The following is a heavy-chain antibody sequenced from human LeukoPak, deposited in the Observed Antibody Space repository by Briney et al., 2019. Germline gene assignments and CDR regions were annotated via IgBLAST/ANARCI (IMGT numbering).Heavy chain of an antibody. V-gene: IGHV3-33*06. CDR3: AKDQGFGDPPSDY. D-gene: IGHD3-10*01. CDR2: IWSDGSNK. Sequence: GGSLRLSCAASGFTFSSYGMHWVRQAPGKGLEWVAVIWSDGSNKYYADSVKGRFTISRDNSKNTLYLQMNSLRAEDTAIYYCAKDQGFGDPPSDYWGQGTLVTVSS. CDR1: GFTFSSYG. J-gene: IGHJ4*02.